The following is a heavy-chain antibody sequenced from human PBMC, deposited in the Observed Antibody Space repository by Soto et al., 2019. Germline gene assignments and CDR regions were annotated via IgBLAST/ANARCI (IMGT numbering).Heavy chain of an antibody. CDR1: GFTFSSYG. CDR3: AIAWSGFRYYYYGMDV. CDR2: ISYDGSNK. Sequence: GGSLRLSCAASGFTFSSYGMHWVRQAPGKGLEWVAVISYDGSNKYYADSVKGRFTISRDNSKNTRYLQMNSLRAEDTAVYYYAIAWSGFRYYYYGMDVWGQGTTVTVSS. J-gene: IGHJ6*02. V-gene: IGHV3-30*03. D-gene: IGHD3-3*01.